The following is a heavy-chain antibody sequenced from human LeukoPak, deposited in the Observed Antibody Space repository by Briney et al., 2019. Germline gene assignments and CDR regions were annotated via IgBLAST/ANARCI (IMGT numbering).Heavy chain of an antibody. D-gene: IGHD2-2*01. Sequence: QSGRSLRLSCAASGFTFRSSGMHSVRQAPGKWLEWVAVIYYDASNTLYADSVKGRFTISRDNSKNMLYLQMNSLRADDTAVYYCARDRSRYVDYWGQGTLVTVSS. CDR2: IYYDASNT. CDR1: GFTFRSSG. J-gene: IGHJ4*02. V-gene: IGHV3-33*01. CDR3: ARDRSRYVDY.